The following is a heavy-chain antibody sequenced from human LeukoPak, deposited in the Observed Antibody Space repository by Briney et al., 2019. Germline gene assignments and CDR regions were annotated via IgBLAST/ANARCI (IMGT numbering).Heavy chain of an antibody. CDR2: ISSSSSTI. CDR1: GFTFSSYN. J-gene: IGHJ6*02. D-gene: IGHD3-22*01. V-gene: IGHV3-48*04. CDR3: ARVYDSSGYYARGYYYGMDV. Sequence: GGSLRLSCAASGFTFSSYNMNWVRQAPGKGLEWVSYISSSSSTIYYADSVKGRITISRDNAKNSLYLQMNSLRAEDTAVYYCARVYDSSGYYARGYYYGMDVWGQGTTVTVSS.